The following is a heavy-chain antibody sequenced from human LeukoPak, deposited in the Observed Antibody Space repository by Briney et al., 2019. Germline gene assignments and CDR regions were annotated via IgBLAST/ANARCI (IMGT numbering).Heavy chain of an antibody. Sequence: PSETLSLTCIVSGGSISSSSYYWGWIRQPPGKGLEWLGSIYYSGSTYYNPSLKSRVTISVDTSKNQFSLKLTSVTAADTAVYYCARGPPELELTIYYYYYYMDVWGKGTTVTVSS. J-gene: IGHJ6*03. D-gene: IGHD1-7*01. CDR1: GGSISSSSYY. V-gene: IGHV4-39*07. CDR2: IYYSGST. CDR3: ARGPPELELTIYYYYYYMDV.